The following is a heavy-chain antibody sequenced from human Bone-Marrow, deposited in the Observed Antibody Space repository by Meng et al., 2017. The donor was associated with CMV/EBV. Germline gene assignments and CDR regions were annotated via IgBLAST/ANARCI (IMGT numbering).Heavy chain of an antibody. CDR2: ISPKSGGT. CDR1: GYTFTDYY. D-gene: IGHD4-11*01. CDR3: TRAPTGTDNWFDP. J-gene: IGHJ5*02. Sequence: ASVKVSCKASGYTFTDYYVHWVRQAPGQGLEWVGCISPKSGGTNYAQKFQGRVTMTRDTSISTAYMELSRLRSDDTAVYYCTRAPTGTDNWFDPWGQGPRVTGSS. V-gene: IGHV1-2*02.